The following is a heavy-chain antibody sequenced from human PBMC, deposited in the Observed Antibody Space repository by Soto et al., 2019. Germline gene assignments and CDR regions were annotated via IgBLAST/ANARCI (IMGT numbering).Heavy chain of an antibody. V-gene: IGHV3-30*18. Sequence: PGGSLRLSCAASGFTFSSYGMHWVRQAPGKGLEWVAVISYDGSNKYYADSVKGRFTISRDNSKNTLYLQMNSLGAEDTAVYYCAKEHRPRYCSGGSCPISSWGQGTMVTVSS. D-gene: IGHD2-15*01. J-gene: IGHJ3*01. CDR2: ISYDGSNK. CDR3: AKEHRPRYCSGGSCPISS. CDR1: GFTFSSYG.